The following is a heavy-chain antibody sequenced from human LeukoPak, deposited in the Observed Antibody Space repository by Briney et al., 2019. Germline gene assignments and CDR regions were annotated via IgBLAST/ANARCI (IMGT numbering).Heavy chain of an antibody. CDR2: IRSKAEGGTT. CDR1: GFSFTDAW. Sequence: PGGSLRLSSEVSGFSFTDAWLSWVRQAPGKGLEWVGRIRSKAEGGTTDYAAPVKGRFTISRDDSKNTVFLQMESLKMEDTAVYSCTTGYGTIDFWGQGTLVTVSS. V-gene: IGHV3-15*01. J-gene: IGHJ4*02. CDR3: TTGYGTIDF. D-gene: IGHD4-17*01.